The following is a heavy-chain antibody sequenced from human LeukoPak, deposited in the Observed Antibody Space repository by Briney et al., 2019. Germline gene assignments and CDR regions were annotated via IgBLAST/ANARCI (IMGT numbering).Heavy chain of an antibody. CDR3: AKDLSGSFDY. J-gene: IGHJ4*02. CDR1: GFTVSSNY. CDR2: ISGSGVST. Sequence: GGSLRLSCAASGFTVSSNYMSWVRQAPGKGLEWVSAISGSGVSTYYADSVKGRFTISRDNSKNTLYLQMNSLRAEDTAVYYCAKDLSGSFDYWGQGTLVTVSS. V-gene: IGHV3-23*01. D-gene: IGHD1-26*01.